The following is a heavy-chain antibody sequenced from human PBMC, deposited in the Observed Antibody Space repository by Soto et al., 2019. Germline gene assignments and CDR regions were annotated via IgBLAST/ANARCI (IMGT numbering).Heavy chain of an antibody. Sequence: QVQLVQSGAEVQKPGASVKVSCKAAGYTFSGYYMHWVRQAPGQGLEWKGWINTLSADTSLPQKYQGRLAMTRDTSIDTAFMEVGRLTSDDTAIYYCARSLLNVSFPVGYWGQGTLVSVSS. CDR2: INTLSADT. V-gene: IGHV1-2*02. J-gene: IGHJ4*02. CDR1: GYTFSGYY. CDR3: ARSLLNVSFPVGY.